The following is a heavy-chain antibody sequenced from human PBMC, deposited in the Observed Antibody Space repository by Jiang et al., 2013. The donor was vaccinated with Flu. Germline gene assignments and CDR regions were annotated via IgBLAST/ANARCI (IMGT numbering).Heavy chain of an antibody. CDR2: ISSSSSYI. Sequence: QLLESGGGLVQPGGSLRLSCAASGFTFSSYSMNWVRQAPGKGLEWVSSISSSSSYIYYADSVKGRFTISRDNAKNSLYLQMNSLRAEDTAVYYCACLSLLWFGDGMDVWGQGTTVTVSS. V-gene: IGHV3-21*01. J-gene: IGHJ6*02. CDR3: ACLSLLWFGDGMDV. CDR1: GFTFSSYS. D-gene: IGHD3-10*01.